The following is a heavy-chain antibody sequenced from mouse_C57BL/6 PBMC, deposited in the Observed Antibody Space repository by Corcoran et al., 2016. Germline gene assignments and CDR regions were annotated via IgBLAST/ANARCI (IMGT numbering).Heavy chain of an antibody. V-gene: IGHV9-3*01. CDR3: ARGRYGYDGYYYFDY. J-gene: IGHJ2*01. D-gene: IGHD2-3*01. CDR1: GYTFTTYG. CDR2: INTYSGVP. Sequence: QIQLVQSGPELKKPGETVKISCKASGYTFTTYGMSWVKQAPGKGLKWMGWINTYSGVPTYADDFKGRFAFSLETSASTAYLQINNLKNEDTATYFCARGRYGYDGYYYFDYWGQGTTLTVSS.